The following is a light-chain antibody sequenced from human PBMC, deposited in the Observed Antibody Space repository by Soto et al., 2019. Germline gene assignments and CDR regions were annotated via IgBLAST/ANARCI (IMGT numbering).Light chain of an antibody. CDR2: AAS. V-gene: IGKV1-39*01. J-gene: IGKJ1*01. CDR3: PQTYTPPRP. Sequence: DKQMTQAPSCLSASVGDRVTITCRASQSISSYLNWYQQKPGKAPKLLIYAASSLQSGVPSRFSGSGSGTDFTLTIGSLQPEDFATYYCPQTYTPPRPFAQGTKVDIK. CDR1: QSISSY.